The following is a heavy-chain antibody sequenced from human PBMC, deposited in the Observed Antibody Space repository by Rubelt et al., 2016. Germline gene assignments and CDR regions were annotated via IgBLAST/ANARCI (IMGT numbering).Heavy chain of an antibody. CDR2: INHSGST. J-gene: IGHJ5*02. CDR1: GGSFSGYY. D-gene: IGHD2-2*01. Sequence: GGSFSGYYWSWIRQPPGKGLEWIGEINHSGSTNYNPSLKSRVTISVDTSKNQFSLKLSSVTAADTAVYYCARGPHVLLRVPAANWFDPWGQGTLVTVSS. CDR3: ARGPHVLLRVPAANWFDP. V-gene: IGHV4-34*01.